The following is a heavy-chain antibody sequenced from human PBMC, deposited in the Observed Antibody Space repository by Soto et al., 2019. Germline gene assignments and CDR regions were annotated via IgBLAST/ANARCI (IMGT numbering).Heavy chain of an antibody. Sequence: GGSLRLSCAASGFTFNTFEMSWVRQAPGRGLEWVSFISDDSSRTYYADAVKGRFTISRDNSKYTLYLQMNSLTAEATAVYACVKGGWLDFWGQGTLVTVSS. CDR2: ISDDSSRT. V-gene: IGHV3-23*01. J-gene: IGHJ5*01. CDR3: VKGGWLDF. CDR1: GFTFNTFE.